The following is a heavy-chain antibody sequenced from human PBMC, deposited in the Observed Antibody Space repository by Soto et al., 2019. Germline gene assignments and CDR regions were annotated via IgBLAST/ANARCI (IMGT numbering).Heavy chain of an antibody. CDR1: GGSISSSSYY. D-gene: IGHD5-18*01. Sequence: SETLSLTCTVSGGSISSSSYYWGWIRQPPGKGLEWIGSIYYSGSTYYNPSLKSRVTISVDTSKNQFSLKLSSVTAADTAVYYCASISVIDTAMVVVRDYYYYYGMDVWGQGTTVTVSS. J-gene: IGHJ6*02. CDR2: IYYSGST. CDR3: ASISVIDTAMVVVRDYYYYYGMDV. V-gene: IGHV4-39*01.